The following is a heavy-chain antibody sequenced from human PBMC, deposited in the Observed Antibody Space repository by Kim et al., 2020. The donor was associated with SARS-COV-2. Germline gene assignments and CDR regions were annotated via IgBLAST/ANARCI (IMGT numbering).Heavy chain of an antibody. J-gene: IGHJ2*01. CDR3: VRDRNWASRAWYFDL. D-gene: IGHD1-1*01. V-gene: IGHV3-33*01. CDR2: IWYDGSNQ. Sequence: GGSLRLSCAASRFTFSRYGMHWVRQAPGKGLEWVGVIWYDGSNQVYADSVKCRFTFSRDNSRNTLYLQMNSLTVEDTAVYYCVRDRNWASRAWYFDLWGRGTLVTVFS. CDR1: RFTFSRYG.